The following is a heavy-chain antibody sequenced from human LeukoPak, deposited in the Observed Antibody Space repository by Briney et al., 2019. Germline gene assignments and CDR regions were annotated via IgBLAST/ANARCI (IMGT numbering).Heavy chain of an antibody. D-gene: IGHD2-2*01. J-gene: IGHJ6*04. CDR2: ISAYNGNT. Sequence: ASVKVSCKASGHTCTSYGISRVRQAPGQGLEWMGWISAYNGNTNYAQKLQGRVTMTTDTSTSTAYMELRSLRSDDTAVYYCARLCSSTSCYPHYYYGMDVWGKGTTVTVSS. CDR3: ARLCSSTSCYPHYYYGMDV. CDR1: GHTCTSYG. V-gene: IGHV1-18*04.